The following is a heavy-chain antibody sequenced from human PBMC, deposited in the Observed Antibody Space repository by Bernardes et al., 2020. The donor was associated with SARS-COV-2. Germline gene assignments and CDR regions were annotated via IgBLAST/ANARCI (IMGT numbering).Heavy chain of an antibody. J-gene: IGHJ4*02. CDR2: IYYSGST. CDR1: GGSISSGAYY. D-gene: IGHD1-26*01. CDR3: ARLGAARFVDY. Sequence: SETLSLTCTVSGGSISSGAYYWSWLRQHPEKGLEWIWYIYYSGSTYYNPSLKSRLTISVDTSKNQFSLKLSSVTAADTAVYYCARLGAARFVDYWGQGTLVTVSS. V-gene: IGHV4-31*03.